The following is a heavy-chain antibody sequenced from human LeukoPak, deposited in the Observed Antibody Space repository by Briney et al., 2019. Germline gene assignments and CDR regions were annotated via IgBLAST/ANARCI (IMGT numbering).Heavy chain of an antibody. J-gene: IGHJ4*02. Sequence: ASVKVSCKASGGTFSSYAISWVRQAPGQGLEWMGRIIPILGIANYAQKFQGRVTITADKSTSTAYMELSSLRSEGTAVYYCARPGIVGATPTAFDYWGQGTLVTVSS. D-gene: IGHD1-26*01. CDR2: IIPILGIA. V-gene: IGHV1-69*04. CDR3: ARPGIVGATPTAFDY. CDR1: GGTFSSYA.